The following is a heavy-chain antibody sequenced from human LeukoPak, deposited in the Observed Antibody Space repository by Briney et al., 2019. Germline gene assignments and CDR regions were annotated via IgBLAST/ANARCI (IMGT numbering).Heavy chain of an antibody. V-gene: IGHV3-23*01. J-gene: IGHJ5*02. D-gene: IGHD1-26*01. CDR1: GFTFSSYA. CDR3: AKSLGIVGATTGSS. Sequence: GGSLRLSCAASGFTFSSYAMSWVRQAPGKGLEWVSAISGSGGSTYYADSVKGRFTISRDNSKNTLYLQMNSLRAEDTAVYYCAKSLGIVGATTGSSWGQGTLVTVSS. CDR2: ISGSGGST.